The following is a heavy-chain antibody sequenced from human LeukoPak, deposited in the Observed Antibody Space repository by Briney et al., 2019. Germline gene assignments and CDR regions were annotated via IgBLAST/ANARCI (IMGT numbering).Heavy chain of an antibody. V-gene: IGHV1-3*01. CDR2: INAGNGNT. Sequence: ASVTVSCKASGYTFTSYAMHWVRQAPGQRLEWMGWINAGNGNTKYSQKFQGRVTITRDTSASTAYMELSSLRSEDTAVYYCARVVSRGYSYGYAYWGQGTLVTVSS. CDR3: ARVVSRGYSYGYAY. CDR1: GYTFTSYA. D-gene: IGHD5-18*01. J-gene: IGHJ4*02.